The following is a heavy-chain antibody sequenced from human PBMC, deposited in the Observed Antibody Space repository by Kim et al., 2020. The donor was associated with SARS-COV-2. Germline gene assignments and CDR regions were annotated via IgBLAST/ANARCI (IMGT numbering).Heavy chain of an antibody. Sequence: GGSLRLSCAASGFTFSSYWMSWVRQAPGKGLEWVANIKQDGSEKYYVDSVKGRFTISRDNAKNSLYLQMNSLRAEDTAVYYCARGGFEYSSSSLVDYWGQGTLVTVSS. D-gene: IGHD6-6*01. V-gene: IGHV3-7*01. CDR1: GFTFSSYW. CDR2: IKQDGSEK. J-gene: IGHJ4*02. CDR3: ARGGFEYSSSSLVDY.